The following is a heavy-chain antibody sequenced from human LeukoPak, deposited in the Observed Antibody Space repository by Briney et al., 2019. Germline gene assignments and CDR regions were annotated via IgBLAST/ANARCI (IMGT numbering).Heavy chain of an antibody. CDR1: GFSFTSYN. CDR2: ISCSGFTI. V-gene: IGHV3-48*04. CDR3: ARDRTYYYDRIDAFDI. Sequence: GGSLRLSCVASGFSFTSYNMIWVRQAPGKGLEWIASISCSGFTIFYADSVRGRFTIARDNAKNSVPLQMNPLRAEDTAVYYCARDRTYYYDRIDAFDIWGQGTVVSVSS. J-gene: IGHJ3*02. D-gene: IGHD3-22*01.